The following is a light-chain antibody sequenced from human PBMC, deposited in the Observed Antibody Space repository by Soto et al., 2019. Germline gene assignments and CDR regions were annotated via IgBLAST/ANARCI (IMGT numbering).Light chain of an antibody. CDR3: QQYNSYPLT. CDR2: DAS. J-gene: IGKJ4*01. Sequence: DIHMTQSPSALSASVGDRVTITCRASQIVSSRLAWYQQKPGEAPKLLIYDASSLESGVPSRFSGSGSGTEFTLTISSLQPDDFATYYCQQYNSYPLTFGGGTKVDI. CDR1: QIVSSR. V-gene: IGKV1-5*01.